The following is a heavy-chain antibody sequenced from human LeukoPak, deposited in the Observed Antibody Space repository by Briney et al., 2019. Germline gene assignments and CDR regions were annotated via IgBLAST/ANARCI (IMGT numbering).Heavy chain of an antibody. V-gene: IGHV3-23*01. CDR1: GFTFIGYS. J-gene: IGHJ4*02. D-gene: IGHD3-22*01. Sequence: GWFLKISGAAAGFTFIGYSITWVRQAPAKGLDWVSSITGSGDTTYYADSIKGRFTISRDNSKNTLYLQMDSLRAEDTARYYCAKDGLYYDGSVHVYYFDYWGQGTQVAVSS. CDR2: ITGSGDTT. CDR3: AKDGLYYDGSVHVYYFDY.